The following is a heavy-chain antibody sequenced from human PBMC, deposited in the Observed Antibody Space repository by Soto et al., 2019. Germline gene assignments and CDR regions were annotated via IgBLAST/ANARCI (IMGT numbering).Heavy chain of an antibody. CDR3: ARGLGVATSDY. D-gene: IGHD5-12*01. CDR2: INGDGSSR. V-gene: IGHV3-74*01. CDR1: GFSFSNHW. Sequence: PWGSLRLSCAASGFSFSNHWMHWVRQAPGKGLVWVSRINGDGSSRSYADSVKGRFTISRDNAKNTLYLQMNSLGAEDTAVYYCARGLGVATSDYWGQGTLVTVSS. J-gene: IGHJ4*02.